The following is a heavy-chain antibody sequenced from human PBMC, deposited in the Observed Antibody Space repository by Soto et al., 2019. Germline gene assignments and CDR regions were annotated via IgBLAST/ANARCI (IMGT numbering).Heavy chain of an antibody. CDR2: INAGNGNT. J-gene: IGHJ5*02. V-gene: IGHV1-3*01. CDR3: AREKYSSGHNWFDP. CDR1: GYTFTSYA. D-gene: IGHD6-19*01. Sequence: ASVKVSCKASGYTFTSYAMHWVRQAPGQRLEWMGWINAGNGNTKYAQKVQGRVTMTTDTSTSTAYMELRSLRSEDTAVYYCAREKYSSGHNWFDPWGQGTLVTVSS.